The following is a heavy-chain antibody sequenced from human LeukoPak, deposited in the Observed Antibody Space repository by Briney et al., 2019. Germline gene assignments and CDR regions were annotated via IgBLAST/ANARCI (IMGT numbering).Heavy chain of an antibody. V-gene: IGHV4-59*08. Sequence: SETLSLTCTVSGGSISSYYWSWIRQPPGKGLEWIGYIYDSRSTNYNPSLKSRVSISVDASENQFSLKLRSVTAADTAVYYCARGYYDILIGKGYFDYWGQGNLVTVSS. CDR3: ARGYYDILIGKGYFDY. CDR2: IYDSRST. CDR1: GGSISSYY. J-gene: IGHJ4*02. D-gene: IGHD3-9*01.